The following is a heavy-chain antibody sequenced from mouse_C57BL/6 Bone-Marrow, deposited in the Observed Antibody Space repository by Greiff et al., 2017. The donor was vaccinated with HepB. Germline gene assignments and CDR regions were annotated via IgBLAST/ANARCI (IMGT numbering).Heavy chain of an antibody. V-gene: IGHV5-4*01. Sequence: EVKVVESGGGLVKPGGSLKLSCAASGFTFSSYAMSWVRQTPEKRLEWVATISDGGSYTYYPDNVKGRFTISRDNAKNNLYLQMSHLKSEDTAMYYCARDQRLYGNYLYYYAMDYWGQGTSVTVSS. D-gene: IGHD2-1*01. CDR3: ARDQRLYGNYLYYYAMDY. J-gene: IGHJ4*01. CDR2: ISDGGSYT. CDR1: GFTFSSYA.